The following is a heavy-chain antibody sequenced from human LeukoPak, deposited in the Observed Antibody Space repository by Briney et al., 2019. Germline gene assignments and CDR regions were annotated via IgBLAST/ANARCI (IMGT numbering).Heavy chain of an antibody. CDR1: GLTFSSHA. CDR3: ARGGYYAASDI. D-gene: IGHD3-3*01. CDR2: IVSNGGNT. V-gene: IGHV3-64*02. Sequence: GGSLRLSCAASGLTFSSHAMHWVRQAPGKGLEDVSAIVSNGGNTYYADSVRGRFTISRDNSKDTVYLQMGSLRPEDTAVYYCARGGYYAASDIWGQGALVTVSS. J-gene: IGHJ4*02.